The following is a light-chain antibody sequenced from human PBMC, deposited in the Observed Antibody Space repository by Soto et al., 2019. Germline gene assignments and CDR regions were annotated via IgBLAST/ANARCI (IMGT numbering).Light chain of an antibody. Sequence: EIVLTQSPATLSVSPGERATLSCRASQSVGSNLAWYQQKPGQAPRLLMFGASTRATGIPARFSGSGSGTEFTLIITSLQSEDFAVYYCQQYNNRPQTFGQGTKVDIK. CDR2: GAS. V-gene: IGKV3-15*01. J-gene: IGKJ1*01. CDR3: QQYNNRPQT. CDR1: QSVGSN.